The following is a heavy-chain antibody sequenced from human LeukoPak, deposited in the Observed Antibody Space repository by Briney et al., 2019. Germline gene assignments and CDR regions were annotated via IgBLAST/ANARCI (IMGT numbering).Heavy chain of an antibody. V-gene: IGHV1-69*05. CDR1: GGTFISYA. D-gene: IGHD2-8*01. CDR3: ARDPLYCTNGVCYDY. J-gene: IGHJ4*01. Sequence: ASVKVSCKASGGTFISYAISWVRQAPGQGLEWMGRIIPIFGTANYAQKFQGRVTITTDESTSTAYMELSSLRSEDTAVYYCARDPLYCTNGVCYDYWGQEPWSPSPQ. CDR2: IIPIFGTA.